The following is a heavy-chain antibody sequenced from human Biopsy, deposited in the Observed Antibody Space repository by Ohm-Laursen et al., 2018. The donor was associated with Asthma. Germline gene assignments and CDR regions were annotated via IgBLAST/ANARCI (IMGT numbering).Heavy chain of an antibody. CDR2: SDHRGNT. Sequence: SETLSLTCSMYGLSSSGYYWTWIRQPPGKGLEWIGESDHRGNTNINPTLKSRVTISKDKSANEFSLKMRSVTAADTAIYYCARSPEWSGLDIWGQGTTVTVSS. D-gene: IGHD3-3*01. J-gene: IGHJ6*02. V-gene: IGHV4-34*01. CDR3: ARSPEWSGLDI. CDR1: GLSSSGYY.